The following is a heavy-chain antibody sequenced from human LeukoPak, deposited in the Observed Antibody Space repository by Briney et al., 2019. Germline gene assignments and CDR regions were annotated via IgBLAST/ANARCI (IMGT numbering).Heavy chain of an antibody. V-gene: IGHV3-7*01. Sequence: GGSLRLSCAASGFTFSSYWMTWGRQAPGKWLEGVANIKLDVSETYYVDSVRGRFTISRDNTKNSLYLQMDSLRAEDTAVYYCARKGNAFDFWGQGTMVTVSS. CDR3: ARKGNAFDF. CDR2: IKLDVSET. J-gene: IGHJ3*01. CDR1: GFTFSSYW. D-gene: IGHD3-10*01.